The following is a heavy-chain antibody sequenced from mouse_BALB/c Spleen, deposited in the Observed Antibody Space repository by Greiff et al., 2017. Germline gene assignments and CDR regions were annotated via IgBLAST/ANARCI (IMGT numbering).Heavy chain of an antibody. J-gene: IGHJ2*01. D-gene: IGHD1-1*01. CDR3: ARVVPDYFDY. V-gene: IGHV1-80*01. Sequence: VQLQQSGAELVRPGSSVKISCKASGYAFSSYWMNWVKQSPGQGLEWIGQIYPGDGDTNYNGKFKGKATLTADKSSSTAYMQLSSLTSEDSAVYFCARVVPDYFDYWGQGTTLTVSS. CDR1: GYAFSSYW. CDR2: IYPGDGDT.